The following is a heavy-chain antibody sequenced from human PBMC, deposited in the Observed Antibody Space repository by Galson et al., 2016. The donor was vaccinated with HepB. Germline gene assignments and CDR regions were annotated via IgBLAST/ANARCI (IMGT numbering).Heavy chain of an antibody. J-gene: IGHJ4*02. CDR2: IRRDATQK. Sequence: SLRLSCAASGFTFSSYWMTWVRQTPGQGLEWVANIRRDATQKNYVDSVKGRFTISRDNSKNTAYLQMNSLRAEDRAVYYCARKAGIAAAATYDYWGQGTLVTVSS. CDR1: GFTFSSYW. V-gene: IGHV3-7*01. CDR3: ARKAGIAAAATYDY. D-gene: IGHD6-13*01.